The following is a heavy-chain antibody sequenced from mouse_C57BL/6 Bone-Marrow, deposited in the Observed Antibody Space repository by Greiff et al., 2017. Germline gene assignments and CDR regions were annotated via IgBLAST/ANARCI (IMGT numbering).Heavy chain of an antibody. CDR1: GYAFSSSW. V-gene: IGHV1-82*01. D-gene: IGHD1-1*02. Sequence: QVQLQQSGPELVKPGASVKISCKASGYAFSSSWMNWVKQRPGKGLEWIGRIYPGDGDTNYNGKFKGKATLTADKSSSTAYMQLSSLTSEDSAVYFCARGGWVLPAWFAYWGRGTLVTVSA. CDR2: IYPGDGDT. CDR3: ARGGWVLPAWFAY. J-gene: IGHJ3*01.